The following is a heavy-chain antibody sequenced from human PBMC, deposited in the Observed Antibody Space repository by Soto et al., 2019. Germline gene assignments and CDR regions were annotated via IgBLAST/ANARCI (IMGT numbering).Heavy chain of an antibody. CDR2: ISGSGGST. CDR3: AKDRAYDFWSGYLYYYYGMDV. D-gene: IGHD3-3*01. Sequence: GGSLRLSCAASGFTFSSYAMSWVRQAPGKGLEWVSAISGSGGSTYYADSVKGRFTISRDNSKNTLYLQMNSLRAEDTAVYYCAKDRAYDFWSGYLYYYYGMDVWGQGTTVTVSS. CDR1: GFTFSSYA. V-gene: IGHV3-23*01. J-gene: IGHJ6*02.